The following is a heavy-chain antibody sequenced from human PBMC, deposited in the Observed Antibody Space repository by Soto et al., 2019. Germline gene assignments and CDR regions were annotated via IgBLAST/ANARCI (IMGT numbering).Heavy chain of an antibody. CDR1: GFTFSSYW. J-gene: IGHJ4*02. Sequence: EVQLVESGGGLVQPGGSLRLSCAASGFTFSSYWMSWVRQAPGKGLERVANIKQDGSEKYYVDSVKGRLTISRDNANNSLYLQMNSLRAEDTAVYYCAREGIVVVVAADYWGQGTLVTVSS. CDR3: AREGIVVVVAADY. CDR2: IKQDGSEK. D-gene: IGHD2-15*01. V-gene: IGHV3-7*01.